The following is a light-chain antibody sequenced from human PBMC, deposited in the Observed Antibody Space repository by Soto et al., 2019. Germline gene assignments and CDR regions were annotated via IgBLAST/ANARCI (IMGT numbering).Light chain of an antibody. Sequence: QAVLTQPPSASVTPGQRVSISCSGSSSNIGNNTVNWYQQFPETAPRLLIYTTNQRPSGIPDRFSGSKSGTSASLAISGPQSEDEADYYCAAWDDSLNGPVFGGGTEVTVL. CDR2: TTN. CDR3: AAWDDSLNGPV. J-gene: IGLJ3*02. CDR1: SSNIGNNT. V-gene: IGLV1-44*01.